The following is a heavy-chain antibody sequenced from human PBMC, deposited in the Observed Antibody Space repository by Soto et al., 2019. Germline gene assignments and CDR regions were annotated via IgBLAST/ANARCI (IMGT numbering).Heavy chain of an antibody. CDR1: GFTFSSFA. CDR2: INKSGGST. D-gene: IGHD1-1*01. CDR3: AKDPPTTGTTFDY. V-gene: IGHV3-23*01. J-gene: IGHJ4*02. Sequence: PGGSLRLSXAASGFTFSSFAMSWVRQAPGKGLEWVSTINKSGGSTYYADSVKGRFTISRDNSKNMLFLQINGLRAEDTAVYYCAKDPPTTGTTFDYWGRGTLVTVS.